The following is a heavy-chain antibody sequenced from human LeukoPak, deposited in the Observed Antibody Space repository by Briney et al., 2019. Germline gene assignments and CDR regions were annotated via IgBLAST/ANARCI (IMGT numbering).Heavy chain of an antibody. CDR1: GYSISSGYY. D-gene: IGHD6-13*01. CDR2: IYHSGST. V-gene: IGHV4-38-2*02. CDR3: ARGVYSSRLDY. J-gene: IGHJ4*02. Sequence: SETLSLTCTVSGYSISSGYYWGWIRQPPGKGLEWIGSIYHSGSTYYNPSLKSRVTISVNTSKNQFSLKLSSVTAADTAVYYCARGVYSSRLDYWGQGTLVTVSS.